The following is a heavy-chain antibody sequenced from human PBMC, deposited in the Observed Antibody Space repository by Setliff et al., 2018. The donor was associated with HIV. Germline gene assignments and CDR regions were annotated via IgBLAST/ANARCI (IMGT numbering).Heavy chain of an antibody. J-gene: IGHJ4*02. CDR2: IYYNGNT. CDR1: GGSISSYY. D-gene: IGHD3-10*01. CDR3: ARVGGFFGEARPPPDY. Sequence: SETLSLTCTVSGGSISSYYWSWIRQPPGKGLEWIGYIYYNGNTNYNPSLKSRVTISIDTSKDQLSLKLSSVTAADTAVYYCARVGGFFGEARPPPDYWGQGALVTVSS. V-gene: IGHV4-59*08.